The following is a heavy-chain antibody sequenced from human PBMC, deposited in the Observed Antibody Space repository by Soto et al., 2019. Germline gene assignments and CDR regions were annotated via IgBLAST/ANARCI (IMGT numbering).Heavy chain of an antibody. CDR2: FIPMFNRP. J-gene: IGHJ6*02. CDR3: ARGQFHHVSNYYYALDV. Sequence: QVQLVQSGAEVKKPGSSVKVSCKASGGTFSSYAISWVQQAPGQGLEWMGGFIPMFNRPHSARKFQGRVTITADESTSTAYMDLSSLRSEDTAVYYCARGQFHHVSNYYYALDVLGQGTTVTVSS. CDR1: GGTFSSYA. V-gene: IGHV1-69*01.